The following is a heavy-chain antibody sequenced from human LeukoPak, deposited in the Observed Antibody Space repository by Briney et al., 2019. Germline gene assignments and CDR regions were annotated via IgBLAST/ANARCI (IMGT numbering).Heavy chain of an antibody. V-gene: IGHV1-3*01. J-gene: IGHJ4*02. CDR3: ARISPDNYIAVAGMMDY. CDR2: INAGNGNT. Sequence: ASVKVSCKASGYTVTSYAMHWVRQAPGQRLEWVGWINAGNGNTKYSQKFQGRVTITRDTSASTAYMELSSLRSEDTAVYYCARISPDNYIAVAGMMDYWGQGTLVTVSS. D-gene: IGHD6-19*01. CDR1: GYTVTSYA.